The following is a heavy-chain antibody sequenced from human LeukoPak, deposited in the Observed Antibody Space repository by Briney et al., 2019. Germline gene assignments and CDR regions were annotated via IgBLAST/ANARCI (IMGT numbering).Heavy chain of an antibody. CDR1: GFTFSSYW. V-gene: IGHV3-7*01. CDR3: ARESRFDLDY. J-gene: IGHJ4*02. D-gene: IGHD3-10*01. CDR2: IQQDGSDK. Sequence: GGSLRLSCAASGFTFSSYWMSWVRQAPGKGLEWVANIQQDGSDKYYVDSLKGRFTISRDNAKNPLFLQMNSLRVEDTAVYYCARESRFDLDYWGQGTLVTVSS.